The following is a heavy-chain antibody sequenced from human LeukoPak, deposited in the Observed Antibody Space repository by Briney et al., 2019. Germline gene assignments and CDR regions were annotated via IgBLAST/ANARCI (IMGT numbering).Heavy chain of an antibody. J-gene: IGHJ3*02. CDR1: GYTFTAYY. CDR3: ARDYYDRSGFGAFDI. CDR2: INPNSGGT. V-gene: IGHV1-2*02. Sequence: ASVKVSRKASGYTFTAYYMHWVRQAPGQGLEWMGWINPNSGGTNYAQKFQGRVTMTRDTSISTAYMELSRLRSDDTAVYYCARDYYDRSGFGAFDIWGQGTMVTVSS. D-gene: IGHD3-22*01.